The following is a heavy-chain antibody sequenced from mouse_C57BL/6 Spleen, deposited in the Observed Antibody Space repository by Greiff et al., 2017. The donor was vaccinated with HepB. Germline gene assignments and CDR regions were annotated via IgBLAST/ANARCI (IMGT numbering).Heavy chain of an antibody. CDR3: ARDLYYGSSYYWYFDV. J-gene: IGHJ1*03. CDR2: INYDGSST. CDR1: GFTFSDYY. D-gene: IGHD1-1*01. Sequence: EVKLVESEGGLVQPGSSMKLSCTASGFTFSDYYMAWVRQVPEKGLEWVANINYDGSSTYYLDSLKSRFIISRDNAKNILYLQMSSLKSEDTATYYCARDLYYGSSYYWYFDVWGTGTTVTVSS. V-gene: IGHV5-16*01.